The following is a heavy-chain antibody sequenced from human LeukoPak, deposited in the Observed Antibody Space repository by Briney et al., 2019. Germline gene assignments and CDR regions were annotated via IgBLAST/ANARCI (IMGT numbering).Heavy chain of an antibody. CDR1: GFTFSSYA. V-gene: IGHV3-64D*06. Sequence: GGSLRLSCSASGFTFSSYAMHWVRQAPGKGLEYVSAISSNGGSTYYADSVKGRFTISRDNSKNTLYLQMSSLRAEDTAVYYSVEVEDFVDSRVVGYYFDYWGQGTLVTVSS. D-gene: IGHD3-22*01. CDR2: ISSNGGST. J-gene: IGHJ4*02. CDR3: VEVEDFVDSRVVGYYFDY.